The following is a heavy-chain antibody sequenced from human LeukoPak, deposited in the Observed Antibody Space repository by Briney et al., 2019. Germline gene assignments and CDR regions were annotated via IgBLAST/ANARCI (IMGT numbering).Heavy chain of an antibody. Sequence: SETLSLTCAVYGGSFSGYYWSWIRQPPGKGLEWIGGINHSGSTNYNPSLKSRVTISVDTSKNQFSLKLSSVTAADTAVYYCARVSSGYSSGWHYYFDYWGQGTLVTVSS. CDR2: INHSGST. V-gene: IGHV4-34*01. J-gene: IGHJ4*02. CDR3: ARVSSGYSSGWHYYFDY. CDR1: GGSFSGYY. D-gene: IGHD6-19*01.